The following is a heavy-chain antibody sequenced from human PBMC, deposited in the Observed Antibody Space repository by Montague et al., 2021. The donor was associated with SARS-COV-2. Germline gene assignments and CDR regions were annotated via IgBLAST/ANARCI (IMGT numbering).Heavy chain of an antibody. V-gene: IGHV4-4*07. CDR3: ARAIWHLDV. Sequence: SETLSLTCSVSGDSISRYYWSWIRQPDGKGLEWIGRIYTGGHVSYNPALQSRVSMSIDTSKTQVYFNVTSVTAADTAVYYCARAIWHLDVWGRGILVTVSS. CDR1: GDSISRYY. CDR2: IYTGGHV. J-gene: IGHJ2*01.